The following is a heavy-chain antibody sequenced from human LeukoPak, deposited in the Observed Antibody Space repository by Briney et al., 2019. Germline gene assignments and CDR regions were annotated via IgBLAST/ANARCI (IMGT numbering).Heavy chain of an antibody. CDR3: ASSRGPSSSWSFDS. D-gene: IGHD6-13*01. J-gene: IGHJ4*02. V-gene: IGHV4-59*01. CDR1: GGSISSFY. Sequence: SETLSLTCTVSGGSISSFYWSWVRQPPGKGLEWVGCINYTGSTDYNFSLKSRVTISLDTSENPFSLRLSSVTAADSAVYFCASSRGPSSSWSFDSWGQGILVTVSS. CDR2: INYTGST.